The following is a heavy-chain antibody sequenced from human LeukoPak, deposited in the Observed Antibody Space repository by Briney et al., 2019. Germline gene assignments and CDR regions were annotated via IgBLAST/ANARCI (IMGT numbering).Heavy chain of an antibody. CDR1: GGSISSSSYY. J-gene: IGHJ5*02. V-gene: IGHV4-39*07. D-gene: IGHD3-10*01. CDR2: IYYSGST. CDR3: ARDGELLWFGELSSNWFDP. Sequence: SETLSLTCTVSGGSISSSSYYWGWIRQPPGKGLEWIGSIYYSGSTYYNPSLKSRVTISVDTSKNQFSLKLSSVTAADTAVYYCARDGELLWFGELSSNWFDPWGQGTLVTVSS.